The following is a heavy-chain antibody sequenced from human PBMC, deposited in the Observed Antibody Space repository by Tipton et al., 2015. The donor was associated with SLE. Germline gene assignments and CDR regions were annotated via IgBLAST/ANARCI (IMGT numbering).Heavy chain of an antibody. CDR3: ARRGRKGSGGACYTS. Sequence: TLSLTCAVYGGSISSSSSYYWAWIRQPPGKGVEWIGEINHRGSTNYNPSLKSRVTISVDTSKNQFSLKLRSVTAADTALYYCARRGRKGSGGACYTSWGQGTLVTVSP. V-gene: IGHV4-34*01. J-gene: IGHJ4*02. CDR1: GGSISSSSSYY. CDR2: INHRGST. D-gene: IGHD2-21*02.